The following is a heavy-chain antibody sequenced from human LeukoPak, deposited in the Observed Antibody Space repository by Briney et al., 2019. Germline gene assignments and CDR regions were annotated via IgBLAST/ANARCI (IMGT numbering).Heavy chain of an antibody. V-gene: IGHV3-23*01. CDR2: FSGLVDNT. Sequence: GGSLRLSCVASGFAFSTSDMGWGRQAPGKGLEWVSSFSGLVDNTYYADSVRGRFHISRDKSSNTLSLQMNSPRAEDTAVYYCAKLILPVVVPTIMSGIHFQHWGQGTLVTVSS. CDR1: GFAFSTSD. J-gene: IGHJ1*01. CDR3: AKLILPVVVPTIMSGIHFQH. D-gene: IGHD2-2*01.